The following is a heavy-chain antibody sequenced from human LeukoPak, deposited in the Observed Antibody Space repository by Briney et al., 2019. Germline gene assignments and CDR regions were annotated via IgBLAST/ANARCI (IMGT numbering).Heavy chain of an antibody. V-gene: IGHV1-24*01. CDR2: FDPEDGET. J-gene: IGHJ5*02. Sequence: ASVKVSCKVSGYTLTELSMHWVRQAPGKGREWMGGFDPEDGETIYAQKFQGRVTMTEDTSTDTAYMELSSLRSEDTAVYYCATVNCSSTSCYIGDWFDHWGQGTLVTVSS. CDR3: ATVNCSSTSCYIGDWFDH. CDR1: GYTLTELS. D-gene: IGHD2-2*02.